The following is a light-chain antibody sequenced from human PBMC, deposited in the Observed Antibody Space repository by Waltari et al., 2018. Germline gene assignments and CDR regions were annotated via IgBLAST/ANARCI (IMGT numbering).Light chain of an antibody. J-gene: IGKJ1*01. V-gene: IGKV1-5*01. CDR2: DAS. CDR1: QTSSYR. Sequence: DIKMTQSPSTLSASVGDSVTITRRANQTSSYRLAWYQQKQGKAPRLLIYDASILESGVPSRFSGSASGTEFTLSINSLQPDDFACYYCQQYNSYSWTFGQGTKVEIK. CDR3: QQYNSYSWT.